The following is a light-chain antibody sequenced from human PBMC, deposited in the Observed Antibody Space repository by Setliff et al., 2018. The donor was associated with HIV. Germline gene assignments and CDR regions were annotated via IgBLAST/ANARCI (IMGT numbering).Light chain of an antibody. CDR3: SSYTSTSTLYV. J-gene: IGLJ1*01. V-gene: IGLV2-14*03. CDR1: SSDIGGYNY. Sequence: LTQPASMSGSPGQSITISCTGTSSDIGGYNYVSWYQQHPGKAPKLMIYDVSDRPSGVSNRFSGSKSGNTASLTISGLQAEDEADYSCSSYTSTSTLYVFGTGTKVTVL. CDR2: DVS.